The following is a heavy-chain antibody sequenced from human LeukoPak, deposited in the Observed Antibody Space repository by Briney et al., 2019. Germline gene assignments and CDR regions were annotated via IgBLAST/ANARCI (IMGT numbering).Heavy chain of an antibody. Sequence: ASVKVSCKASGYSFTNYAIHWVRQAPGQRLEWMGWINAGNGNRIYSQKLQGRVTITRDTSASTAYMELNSLISEDTAVYYCARFLGDAAAPGYWGQGTLVTVS. J-gene: IGHJ4*02. D-gene: IGHD6-13*01. V-gene: IGHV1-3*01. CDR3: ARFLGDAAAPGY. CDR1: GYSFTNYA. CDR2: INAGNGNR.